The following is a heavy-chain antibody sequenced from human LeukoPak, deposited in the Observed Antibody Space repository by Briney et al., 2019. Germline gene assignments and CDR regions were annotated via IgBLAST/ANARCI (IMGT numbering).Heavy chain of an antibody. D-gene: IGHD3-10*01. CDR1: GFSLSTSGVG. CDR3: AQHPWFGESIEDAFDI. CDR2: IYWNDDK. V-gene: IGHV2-5*01. J-gene: IGHJ3*02. Sequence: KESGPTLVKPTQTLTLTCTFSGFSLSTSGVGVGWIRQPPGKALEWLALIYWNDDKRYSPSLKSRLTITKDTSKNQVVLTMTNMDPVDTATYYCAQHPWFGESIEDAFDIWGQGTMVTVSS.